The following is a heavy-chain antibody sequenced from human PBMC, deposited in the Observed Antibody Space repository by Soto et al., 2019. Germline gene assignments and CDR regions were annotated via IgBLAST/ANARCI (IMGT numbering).Heavy chain of an antibody. D-gene: IGHD4-17*01. CDR2: IYYSGST. CDR3: ARGLIYGDMGY. V-gene: IGHV4-31*03. Sequence: PSETLSLTCTVSGASITSGGYYWTWIRQHPGKGLEWIGYIYYSGSTYYNPSLKSRVTISVDTSKNQFSLKLSSVTAADTAVYYCARGLIYGDMGYWGQGTLVTVSS. J-gene: IGHJ4*02. CDR1: GASITSGGYY.